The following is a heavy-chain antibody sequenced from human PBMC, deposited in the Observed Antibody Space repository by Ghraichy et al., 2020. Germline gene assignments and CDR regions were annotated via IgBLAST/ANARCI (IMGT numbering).Heavy chain of an antibody. V-gene: IGHV7-4-1*02. CDR3: VRTGGSGSSMAAPMVLEAFDF. Sequence: ASVKVSCKASGYTFSSFALNWVRQVPGQGLEWMGWINTKTGNPTYAQGFTGRFVLSLDTSVSTTYLQITTLKAEDTGIYYCVRTGGSGSSMAAPMVLEAFDFWGQGTMVTVSS. J-gene: IGHJ3*01. D-gene: IGHD3-10*01. CDR2: INTKTGNP. CDR1: GYTFSSFA.